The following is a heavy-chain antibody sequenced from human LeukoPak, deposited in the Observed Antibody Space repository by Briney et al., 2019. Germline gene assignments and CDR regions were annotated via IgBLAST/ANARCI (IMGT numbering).Heavy chain of an antibody. D-gene: IGHD5-12*01. J-gene: IGHJ4*02. CDR1: GGSISSGSYY. CDR2: IYTSGST. Sequence: SETLSLTCTVSGGSISSGSYYWSWIRQPAGKGLEWIVRIYTSGSTNYNPSLKSRVTISVDTSKNQFSLKLSSVTAADTAVYYCAREASGQEITQFDYWGQGTLVTVSS. CDR3: AREASGQEITQFDY. V-gene: IGHV4-61*02.